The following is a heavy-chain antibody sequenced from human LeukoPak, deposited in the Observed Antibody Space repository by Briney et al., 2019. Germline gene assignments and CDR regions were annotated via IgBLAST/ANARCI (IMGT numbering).Heavy chain of an antibody. CDR2: INPNSGGT. Sequence: ASVKVSCKASRYTFTGYYMHWVRQAPGQGLEWMGWINPNSGGTNYAQKLQGRVTMTRDTSISTAYMELSRLRSDDTAVYYCARGTSSSFFFDYWGQGTLVTVSS. V-gene: IGHV1-2*02. CDR3: ARGTSSSFFFDY. D-gene: IGHD6-6*01. J-gene: IGHJ4*02. CDR1: RYTFTGYY.